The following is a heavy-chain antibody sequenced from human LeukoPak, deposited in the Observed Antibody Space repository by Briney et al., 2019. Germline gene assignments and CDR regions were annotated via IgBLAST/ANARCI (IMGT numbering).Heavy chain of an antibody. V-gene: IGHV3-21*01. CDR3: ARVGDSGYCSSTGRYTDY. D-gene: IGHD2-2*02. CDR1: GFTFSSYS. CDR2: ISSSGSYI. J-gene: IGHJ4*02. Sequence: GGSLRLSCAASGFTFSSYSMNWVRQAPGKGLEWVSSISSSGSYIYYADSVKGRFTISRDNAKNSLYLQMNSLRAEDTAVYYCARVGDSGYCSSTGRYTDYWGQGTLVTVSS.